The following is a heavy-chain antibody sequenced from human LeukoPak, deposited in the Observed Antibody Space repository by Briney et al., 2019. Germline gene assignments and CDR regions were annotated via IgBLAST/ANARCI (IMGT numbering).Heavy chain of an antibody. Sequence: GGSLRLSCAASGFTFSSYWMSWVRQAPGKGLEWVANIKQDGSEKYYVDSVKGRFTISRDNAKNSLYLQMNSLRSEDTAVYYCASLMGAMGNEHSDYWGQGTLVTVSS. CDR3: ASLMGAMGNEHSDY. J-gene: IGHJ4*02. V-gene: IGHV3-7*03. CDR1: GFTFSSYW. D-gene: IGHD1-26*01. CDR2: IKQDGSEK.